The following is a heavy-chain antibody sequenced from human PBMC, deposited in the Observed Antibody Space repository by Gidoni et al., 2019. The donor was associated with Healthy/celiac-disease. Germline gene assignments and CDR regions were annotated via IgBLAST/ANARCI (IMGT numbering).Heavy chain of an antibody. CDR2: IYYSGST. J-gene: IGHJ3*02. V-gene: IGHV4-39*01. CDR3: ARARGYSGYDLSAFDI. Sequence: QLQLQESGPGLVKPSETLSLTCTVSGGSISSSSYYWGWIRQPPGKGLEWIGSIYYSGSTYYNPSLKSRVTISVDTSKNQFSLKLSSVTAADTAVYYCARARGYSGYDLSAFDIWGQGTMVTVSS. CDR1: GGSISSSSYY. D-gene: IGHD5-12*01.